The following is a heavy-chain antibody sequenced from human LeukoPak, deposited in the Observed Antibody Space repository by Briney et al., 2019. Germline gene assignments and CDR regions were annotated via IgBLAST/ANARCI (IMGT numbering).Heavy chain of an antibody. D-gene: IGHD4-4*01. CDR2: IYYSGST. J-gene: IGHJ4*02. V-gene: IGHV4-59*01. Sequence: SETLSLTCTASGGSISSYYWSWIRQPPGKGLEWIGYIYYSGSTNYNPSLKSRVTISVDTSKNQFSLKLSSVTAADTAVYYCARSVSTVTIAFDYWGQGTLVTVSS. CDR3: ARSVSTVTIAFDY. CDR1: GGSISSYY.